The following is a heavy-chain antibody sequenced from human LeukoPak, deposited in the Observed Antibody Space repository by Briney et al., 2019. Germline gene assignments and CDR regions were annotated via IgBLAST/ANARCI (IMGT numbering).Heavy chain of an antibody. CDR1: GFTFSSFG. V-gene: IGHV3-33*01. Sequence: GGSLRLSCAASGFTFSSFGMHWVRQPPGKGLEWVVVIWYDASNKYYPDSVKGRFTISRDNFKKTLYLQMSTLREDETAVYYCVRGVGVSRFNYLDSWGQGTLVIVSS. CDR3: VRGVGVSRFNYLDS. CDR2: IWYDASNK. J-gene: IGHJ4*02. D-gene: IGHD6-13*01.